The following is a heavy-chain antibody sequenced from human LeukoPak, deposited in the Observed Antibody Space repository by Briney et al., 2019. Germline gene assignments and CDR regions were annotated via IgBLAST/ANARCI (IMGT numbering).Heavy chain of an antibody. CDR2: IIPILGIA. J-gene: IGHJ6*02. D-gene: IGHD6-13*01. CDR3: ARGTSSSRGSHYYYGMDV. Sequence: ASVKVSCKASGGTFSSYTISWVRQAPGQGLEWMGRIIPILGIANYAQKFQGRVTITADKSTSTAYMELSSLRSEDTAVYYCARGTSSSRGSHYYYGMDVWGQGTTVTVSS. CDR1: GGTFSSYT. V-gene: IGHV1-69*02.